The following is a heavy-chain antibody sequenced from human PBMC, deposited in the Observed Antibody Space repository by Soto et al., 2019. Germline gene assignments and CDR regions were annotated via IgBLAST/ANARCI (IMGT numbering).Heavy chain of an antibody. CDR2: IYYSGST. CDR3: ARARGARYFDY. J-gene: IGHJ4*02. V-gene: IGHV4-30-4*01. D-gene: IGHD2-15*01. CDR1: DGSISSGACY. Sequence: VQLQESGPGLVKPSQTLSLTCTVSDGSISSGACYWSWIRKPPGKGLEWIGYIYYSGSTYYNPSLKSRVTISVDTSKNQFSLKLSSVTAADTAVYYCARARGARYFDYWGQGTLVTVSS.